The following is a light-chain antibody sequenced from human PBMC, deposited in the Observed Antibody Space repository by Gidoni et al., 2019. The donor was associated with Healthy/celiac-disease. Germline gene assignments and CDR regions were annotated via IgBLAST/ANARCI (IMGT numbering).Light chain of an antibody. CDR2: KAS. J-gene: IGKJ1*01. CDR3: QQYNSYWGT. Sequence: EIQMTQSPSTLSASVGDRVTITCRASQSISSWLAWYQQKPGKAPKLLIYKASSLESGVPSRFSGSGSGTEFTLTISSLQPDDFATYYCQQYNSYWGTFGQGTKVEIK. V-gene: IGKV1-5*03. CDR1: QSISSW.